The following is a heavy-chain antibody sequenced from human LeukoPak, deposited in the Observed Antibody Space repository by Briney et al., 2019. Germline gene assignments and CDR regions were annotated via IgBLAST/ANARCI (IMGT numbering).Heavy chain of an antibody. CDR2: INHSGST. CDR1: GGSFSGYY. D-gene: IGHD3-10*01. V-gene: IGHV4-34*01. CDR3: ARSLGFGELLYWFDP. J-gene: IGHJ5*02. Sequence: PSETLSLTCAVYGGSFSGYYWSWIRQPPGKGLEWIGEINHSGSTNYNPSLKSRVTISVDTSKNQFSLKLSSVTAADTAVYYCARSLGFGELLYWFDPWGQGTLVTVSS.